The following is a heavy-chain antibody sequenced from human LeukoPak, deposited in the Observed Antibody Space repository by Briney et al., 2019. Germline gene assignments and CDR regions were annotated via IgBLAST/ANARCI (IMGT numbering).Heavy chain of an antibody. V-gene: IGHV1-2*04. CDR3: AREPFWWGESDYFDY. Sequence: ASVKVSCKASGYTFTGYYMHWVRQAPGQGLEWMGWINPNSGGTNYAQKFQGWVTMTRDTSISTAYMELSRLRSDDTAVYYCAREPFWWGESDYFDYWGQGTLVTVSS. D-gene: IGHD2-15*01. CDR1: GYTFTGYY. CDR2: INPNSGGT. J-gene: IGHJ4*02.